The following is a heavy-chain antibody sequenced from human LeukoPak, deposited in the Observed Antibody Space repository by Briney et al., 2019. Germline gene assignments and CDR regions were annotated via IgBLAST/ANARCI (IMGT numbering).Heavy chain of an antibody. CDR3: ARLTGSWFDP. J-gene: IGHJ5*02. Sequence: SETLSLTCAVYGGSFSGYYWSWIRQPPGKGLEWIGEINHSGSTNYNPSLKSRVTISVDTSKNQFSLKLSSVTAADTAVYYCARLTGSWFDPWGQETLVTVSS. V-gene: IGHV4-34*01. CDR1: GGSFSGYY. CDR2: INHSGST. D-gene: IGHD3-10*01.